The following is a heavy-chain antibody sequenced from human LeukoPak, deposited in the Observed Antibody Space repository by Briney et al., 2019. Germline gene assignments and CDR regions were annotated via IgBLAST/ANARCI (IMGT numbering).Heavy chain of an antibody. CDR2: IYYSGST. CDR1: GGAISSSSYY. Sequence: ASETLSLTCTVSGGAISSSSYYWGWIRQPPGKGLEWIGSIYYSGSTYYNPSLKSRVTISVDTSKNQFSLKLSSVTAADTAVYYCARHIPLPRANSGSLHFWFDPWGQGTLVTVSS. J-gene: IGHJ5*02. V-gene: IGHV4-39*01. D-gene: IGHD1-26*01. CDR3: ARHIPLPRANSGSLHFWFDP.